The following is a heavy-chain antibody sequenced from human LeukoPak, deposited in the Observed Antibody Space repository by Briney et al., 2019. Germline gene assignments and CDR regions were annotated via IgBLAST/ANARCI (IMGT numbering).Heavy chain of an antibody. D-gene: IGHD7-27*01. J-gene: IGHJ2*01. CDR3: AKLTGDYWYFDL. V-gene: IGHV3-53*01. Sequence: GGSLRLSCAASGFTVSSTYMSWVRQSPGKGPEWVSVVYKDGKMFYIDSVKGRFAISRDTSKNTVYLQMNNLRAEDTAVYYCAKLTGDYWYFDLWGRGTLVTVSS. CDR1: GFTVSSTY. CDR2: VYKDGKM.